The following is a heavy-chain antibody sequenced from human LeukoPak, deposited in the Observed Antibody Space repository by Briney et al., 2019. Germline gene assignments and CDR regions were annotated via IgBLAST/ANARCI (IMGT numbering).Heavy chain of an antibody. D-gene: IGHD4-17*01. CDR2: NSSSSSYI. Sequence: GGSLRLSCAASGFTFSSYSMNWVRQAPGKGLEWVSSNSSSSSYIYYADSVKGRFTISRDNAKNSLYLQMNSLRAEDTAVYYCARDRGDDAFDIWGQGTMVTVSS. V-gene: IGHV3-21*04. CDR3: ARDRGDDAFDI. J-gene: IGHJ3*02. CDR1: GFTFSSYS.